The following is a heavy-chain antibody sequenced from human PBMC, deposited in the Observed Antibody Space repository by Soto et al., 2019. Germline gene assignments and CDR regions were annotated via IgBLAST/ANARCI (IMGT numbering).Heavy chain of an antibody. CDR2: INDISNAI. Sequence: EVQLVESGGGLVQPGGSLRLSCTASGFTFTDHSMNWVRHAPGKGLEWLSYINDISNAIHYADSVKGRYAMSRDNAKKSVFLQMNSLIVEYTGVYYCARDRPTTFSADLWGQGTVVTVSS. J-gene: IGHJ3*01. CDR1: GFTFTDHS. D-gene: IGHD5-12*01. V-gene: IGHV3-48*04. CDR3: ARDRPTTFSADL.